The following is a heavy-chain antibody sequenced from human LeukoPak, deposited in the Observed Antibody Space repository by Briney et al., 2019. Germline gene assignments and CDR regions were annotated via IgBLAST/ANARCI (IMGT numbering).Heavy chain of an antibody. CDR3: ARDPPGYYDFWSGYYPGEGDYFDY. CDR2: ISYDGSNK. J-gene: IGHJ4*02. V-gene: IGHV3-30*03. D-gene: IGHD3-3*01. CDR1: GFTFSSYG. Sequence: GGSLRLSCAASGFTFSSYGMHWVRQAPGKGLGWVAVISYDGSNKYYADSVKGRFTISRDNSKNTLYLQMNSLRAEDTAVYYCARDPPGYYDFWSGYYPGEGDYFDYWGQGTLVTVSS.